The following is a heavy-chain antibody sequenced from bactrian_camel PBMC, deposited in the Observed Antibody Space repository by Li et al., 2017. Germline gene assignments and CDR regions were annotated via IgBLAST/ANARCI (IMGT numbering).Heavy chain of an antibody. J-gene: IGHJ6*01. CDR3: AAEDQAPWDMGWICNYNS. CDR2: IDSNGVT. D-gene: IGHD3*01. V-gene: IGHV3S53*01. CDR1: QSTYRSIC. Sequence: HVQLVESGGGSVQAGGSLTLSCTASQSTYRSICMAWFRQAPGAKRETVATIDSNGVTKVADSVKARFTASKDNDKKTWYLRMYNLKPEDTALYTCAAEDQAPWDMGWICNYNSWGQGTQVTVS.